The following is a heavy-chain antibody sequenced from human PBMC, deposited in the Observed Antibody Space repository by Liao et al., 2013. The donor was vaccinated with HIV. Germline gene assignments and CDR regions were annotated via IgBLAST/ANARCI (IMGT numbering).Heavy chain of an antibody. Sequence: QVQLQESGPGLVKPSETLSLTCIVSGGSISSYYWSWIRQPAGKGLEWIGRIQTSGSTNYNPSLKSRVTMSLDTSKKQFSLKLSSVTAADTAMYYCARESVLLWFGELYYFDYWGQGTLVTVSS. CDR2: IQTSGST. D-gene: IGHD3-10*01. CDR1: GGSISSYY. CDR3: ARESVLLWFGELYYFDY. V-gene: IGHV4-4*07. J-gene: IGHJ4*02.